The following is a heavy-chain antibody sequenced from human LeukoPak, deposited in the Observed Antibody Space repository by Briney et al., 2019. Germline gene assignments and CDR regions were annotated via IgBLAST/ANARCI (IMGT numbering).Heavy chain of an antibody. J-gene: IGHJ4*02. Sequence: GGSLRLSCAASGFTFSTYAMSWVRQAPGKGLEWVSTISGGGGSTYYADSVKGRFTISRDNSRNTLFLQMNSLRAEDTAVYYCAKGLLGADPTPADYRGQGTLVTVSS. CDR2: ISGGGGST. D-gene: IGHD3-16*01. CDR1: GFTFSTYA. CDR3: AKGLLGADPTPADY. V-gene: IGHV3-23*01.